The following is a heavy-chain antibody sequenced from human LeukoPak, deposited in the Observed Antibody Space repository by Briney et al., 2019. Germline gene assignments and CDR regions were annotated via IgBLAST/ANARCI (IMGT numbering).Heavy chain of an antibody. D-gene: IGHD3-22*01. CDR3: AREGGYSGYNAFDI. CDR2: IYSGGST. V-gene: IGHV3-66*02. CDR1: GFTVSSNY. Sequence: PGGSLRLSCAASGFTVSSNYMSWVRQAPGKGLEWVSVIYSGGSTYYADSVKGRFTISRDNSKNTLYLQMNSLRAEDTAVYYCAREGGYSGYNAFDIWAKGQWSPSLQ. J-gene: IGHJ3*02.